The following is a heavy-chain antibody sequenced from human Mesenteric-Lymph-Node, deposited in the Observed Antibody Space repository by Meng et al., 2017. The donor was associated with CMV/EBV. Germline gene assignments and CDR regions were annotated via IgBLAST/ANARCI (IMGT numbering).Heavy chain of an antibody. D-gene: IGHD1-26*01. CDR3: AKARRENYYYYGMDV. Sequence: GGSLRLSCAASGFTFSSYAMHWVRQAPGKGLEWVAFIRYDGSNKYYADSVKGRFTISRDNSKNTLYLQMNSLRAEDTAVYYCAKARRENYYYYGMDVWGQGTTVTVSS. J-gene: IGHJ6*02. V-gene: IGHV3-30*02. CDR1: GFTFSSYA. CDR2: IRYDGSNK.